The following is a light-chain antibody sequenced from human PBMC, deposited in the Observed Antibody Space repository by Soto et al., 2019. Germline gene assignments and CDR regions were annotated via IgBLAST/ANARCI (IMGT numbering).Light chain of an antibody. CDR2: GAS. J-gene: IGKJ1*01. CDR3: QQYDNSVWT. CDR1: RSVSANN. V-gene: IGKV3-20*01. Sequence: ESVLTQSTGTLSSSPGERATLSCRASRSVSANNLAWYQQRPGQAPRLLIYGASRRATGIPDRFSGSGSGTDFTLTISRLEPEDVAVYYCQQYDNSVWTFGQGTKVDI.